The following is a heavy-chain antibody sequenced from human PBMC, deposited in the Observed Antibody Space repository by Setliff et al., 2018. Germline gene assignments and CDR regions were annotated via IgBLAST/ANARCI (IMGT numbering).Heavy chain of an antibody. Sequence: ASVKVSCKASGYTFTNSIMNWVRQAPGQGLEWMGWISAYNGNTYHAQKFQDRLSMTTGTSTSTAYMELRSLRADDTAVYYCERLVRHCTRISCQRTSEADLWGQGTQVTVSS. J-gene: IGHJ5*02. V-gene: IGHV1-18*04. CDR1: GYTFTNSI. CDR3: ERLVRHCTRISCQRTSEADL. D-gene: IGHD2-15*01. CDR2: ISAYNGNT.